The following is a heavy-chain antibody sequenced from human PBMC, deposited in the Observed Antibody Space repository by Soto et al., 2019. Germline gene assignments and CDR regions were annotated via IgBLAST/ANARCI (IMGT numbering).Heavy chain of an antibody. Sequence: PSETLSLTCTVSGGSISSYYWSWIRQPPGKGLEWIGYIYYSGSTNYNPSLKGRVTISVDTSKNQFSLKLSSVTAADTAVYYCARLDAAAGFDYWGQGTLVTVSS. D-gene: IGHD6-13*01. V-gene: IGHV4-59*08. CDR3: ARLDAAAGFDY. CDR2: IYYSGST. J-gene: IGHJ4*02. CDR1: GGSISSYY.